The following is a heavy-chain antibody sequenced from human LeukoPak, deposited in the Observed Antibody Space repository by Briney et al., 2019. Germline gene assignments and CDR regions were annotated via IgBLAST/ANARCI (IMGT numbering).Heavy chain of an antibody. CDR1: GGSFSGYY. CDR3: ARTNIVVVPAAVPPFDY. Sequence: SETLSLTCAVYGGSFSGYYWSWIRQPPGKGLEWIGEINHSGSTNYNPSLKSRVTISVDTSKNQFSLKLSSVTAADTAVYYCARTNIVVVPAAVPPFDYWGQGTLVTVSS. CDR2: INHSGST. J-gene: IGHJ4*02. V-gene: IGHV4-34*01. D-gene: IGHD2-2*01.